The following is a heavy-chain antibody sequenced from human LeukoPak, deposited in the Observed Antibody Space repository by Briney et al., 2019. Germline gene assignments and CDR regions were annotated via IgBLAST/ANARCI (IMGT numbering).Heavy chain of an antibody. CDR2: IYHSGST. CDR1: GGSISSGGYS. V-gene: IGHV4-30-2*01. Sequence: PSQTLSLTCAVSGGSISSGGYSWSWIRQPPGKGLEWIGYIYHSGSTYYNPSLKSRVTISVDRSKNQFSLKLSSVTAADTAVYYCARSTRGRFDYWGQGTLVTVSS. D-gene: IGHD3-16*01. CDR3: ARSTRGRFDY. J-gene: IGHJ4*02.